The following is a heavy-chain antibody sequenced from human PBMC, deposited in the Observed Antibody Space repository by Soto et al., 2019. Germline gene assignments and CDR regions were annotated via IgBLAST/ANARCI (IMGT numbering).Heavy chain of an antibody. CDR1: GFTFSDYY. V-gene: IGHV3-11*04. D-gene: IGHD2-21*02. CDR3: ARDPVGYCGYCYRYHRYVP. J-gene: IGHJ5*02. Sequence: PGGSLRLSCAASGFTFSDYYMSWIRQAPGKGLEWVSYISSSGSTIYYADSVKGRFTISRDNAKNSLYLQMNSLRAEDTAVYYYARDPVGYCGYCYRYHRYVPWVHGPRVTVPS. CDR2: ISSSGSTI.